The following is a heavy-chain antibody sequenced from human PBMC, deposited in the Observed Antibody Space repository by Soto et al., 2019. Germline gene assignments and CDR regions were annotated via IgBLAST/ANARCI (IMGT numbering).Heavy chain of an antibody. CDR2: IYYSGTT. Sequence: QLQLQESGPGLVKASETLSLTCSVSGGSISSSSYYWGWIRQPPGKGLEWIGSIYYSGTTYYNPSLKSRVPISVDTSKNQFSLKLSSVTAADTAVYYCARRGETTGKFDYWGQGTLVTVSS. J-gene: IGHJ4*02. D-gene: IGHD4-17*01. V-gene: IGHV4-39*01. CDR3: ARRGETTGKFDY. CDR1: GGSISSSSYY.